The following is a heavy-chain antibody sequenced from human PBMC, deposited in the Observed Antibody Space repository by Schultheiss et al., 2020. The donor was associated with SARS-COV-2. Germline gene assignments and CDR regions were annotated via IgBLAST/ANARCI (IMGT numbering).Heavy chain of an antibody. D-gene: IGHD6-6*01. J-gene: IGHJ4*02. CDR1: GFTLNDYW. CDR2: IKQDGSER. CDR3: ARNAARLITRAQFDY. Sequence: GGCLRLSCAASGFTLNDYWMSWVRQAPGRRPEWVATIKQDGSERHYVDSVKGRFTISRDNAANSLYLQMNSLRAEDTAVYYCARNAARLITRAQFDYWGQGTLVTVSS. V-gene: IGHV3-7*01.